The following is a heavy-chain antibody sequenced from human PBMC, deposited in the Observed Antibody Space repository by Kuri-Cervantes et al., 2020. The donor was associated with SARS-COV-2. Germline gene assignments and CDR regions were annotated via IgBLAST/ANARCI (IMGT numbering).Heavy chain of an antibody. CDR3: ARFGRYSSSWYYFDY. CDR2: INHSGST. Sequence: SETLSLTCTVSGGSISSGSYYWGWIRQPPGKGLEWIGEINHSGSTNYNPSLKSRVTISVDTSKNQFSLKLSSVTAADTAVYYCARFGRYSSSWYYFDYWGQGTLVTVSS. V-gene: IGHV4-39*07. CDR1: GGSISSGSYY. D-gene: IGHD6-13*01. J-gene: IGHJ4*02.